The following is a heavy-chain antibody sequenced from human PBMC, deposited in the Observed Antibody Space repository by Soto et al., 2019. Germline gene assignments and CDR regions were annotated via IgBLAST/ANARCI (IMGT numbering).Heavy chain of an antibody. CDR1: VFTFSSYS. Sequence: GGSLRLSCAASVFTFSSYSMNWVRQAPGKGLEWVSSISSSSSYIYYADSVKGRFTISRDNAKNSLYLQMNSLRAEDTAVYYCARDLGCSGGSCYSGYNWFDPWGQGTLVTVSS. J-gene: IGHJ5*02. D-gene: IGHD2-15*01. CDR3: ARDLGCSGGSCYSGYNWFDP. CDR2: ISSSSSYI. V-gene: IGHV3-21*01.